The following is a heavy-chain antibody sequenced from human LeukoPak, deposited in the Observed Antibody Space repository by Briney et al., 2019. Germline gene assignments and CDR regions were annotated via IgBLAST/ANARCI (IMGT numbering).Heavy chain of an antibody. Sequence: GGSLRLSCAASGFTLSSHSMSWVRQAPGKGLDWVSSIDSSSSHIYYADSMEGRFTISRDNAKNSLFLQMNSLRAEDTAVYYCAREFRTQLDGYSPPYHFDYWGQGALVTVSS. J-gene: IGHJ4*02. V-gene: IGHV3-21*01. CDR2: IDSSSSHI. CDR3: AREFRTQLDGYSPPYHFDY. CDR1: GFTLSSHS. D-gene: IGHD5-24*01.